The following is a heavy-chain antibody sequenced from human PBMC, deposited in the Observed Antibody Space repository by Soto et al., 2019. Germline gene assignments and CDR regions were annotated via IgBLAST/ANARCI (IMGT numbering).Heavy chain of an antibody. CDR1: GFTFSSYA. V-gene: IGHV3-30-3*01. J-gene: IGHJ3*02. D-gene: IGHD6-6*01. Sequence: QVQLVESGGGVVQPGRSLRLSCAASGFTFSSYAMHWVRQAPGKGLEWVAVISYDGSNKYYADSVKGRFTISRDNSKNTLYLQMNSLRAEDTAVYYCARAPREDAFDIWGQGTMVTVSS. CDR2: ISYDGSNK. CDR3: ARAPREDAFDI.